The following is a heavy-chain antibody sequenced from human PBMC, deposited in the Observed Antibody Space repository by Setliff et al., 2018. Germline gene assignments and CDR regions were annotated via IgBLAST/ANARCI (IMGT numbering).Heavy chain of an antibody. V-gene: IGHV4-61*02. Sequence: SGTLSLTCTVSGASLRSGSAYWGWLRQSAGKGLEWIGRVYTDGTTNYSPSLKSRVTISADTSKNHFSLRMTSVTAADTAVYFCAKEHVVISFVNNVHHHYGMDVWGQGTTVTVSS. J-gene: IGHJ6*02. CDR2: VYTDGTT. CDR1: GASLRSGSAY. D-gene: IGHD2-21*01. CDR3: AKEHVVISFVNNVHHHYGMDV.